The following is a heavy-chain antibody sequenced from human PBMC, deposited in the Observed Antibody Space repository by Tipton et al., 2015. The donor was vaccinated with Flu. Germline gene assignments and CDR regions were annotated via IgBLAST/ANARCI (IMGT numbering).Heavy chain of an antibody. CDR3: ARQERSGWFLDY. D-gene: IGHD6-19*01. J-gene: IGHJ4*02. Sequence: TLSLTCAVSGYSISSGYYWGGIRQPPGKGLEWIGSIYHSGSTYYNPPLKSRVTISVDTSKNQFSLKLSSVTAADTAVYYCARQERSGWFLDYWGQGTLVTVSS. V-gene: IGHV4-38-2*01. CDR2: IYHSGST. CDR1: GYSISSGYY.